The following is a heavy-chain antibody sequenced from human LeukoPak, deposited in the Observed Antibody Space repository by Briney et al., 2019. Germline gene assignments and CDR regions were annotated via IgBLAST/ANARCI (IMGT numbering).Heavy chain of an antibody. V-gene: IGHV4-30-2*01. CDR3: AITRGRSGSGSYWPSTYYYYMDV. Sequence: PSETLSLTCAVFGGSISSSNYYWGWIRQPPGKGLEWIGYIYHSGSTYYNPSLKSRVTISVDRSKNQFSLKLSSVTAADTAVYYCAITRGRSGSGSYWPSTYYYYMDVWGKGTTVTVSS. CDR1: GGSISSSNYY. CDR2: IYHSGST. D-gene: IGHD3-10*01. J-gene: IGHJ6*03.